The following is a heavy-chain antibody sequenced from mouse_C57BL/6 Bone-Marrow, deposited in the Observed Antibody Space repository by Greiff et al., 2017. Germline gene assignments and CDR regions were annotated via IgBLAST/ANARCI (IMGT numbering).Heavy chain of an antibody. CDR3: ARRGYGALVAD. Sequence: QVQLQQSGPELVKPGASVKISCKASGYAFSSSWMNWVKQRPGKGLEWIGRIHPGDGDTNYNGKFKGKDTMTADKSSSTAYMQLSSLTSEDSAVYYCARRGYGALVADWGQGTLVTVSA. D-gene: IGHD2-2*01. V-gene: IGHV1-82*01. J-gene: IGHJ3*01. CDR2: IHPGDGDT. CDR1: GYAFSSSW.